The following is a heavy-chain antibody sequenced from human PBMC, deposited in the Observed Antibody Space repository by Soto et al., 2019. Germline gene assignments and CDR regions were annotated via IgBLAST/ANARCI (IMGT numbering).Heavy chain of an antibody. V-gene: IGHV4-59*01. D-gene: IGHD6-6*01. J-gene: IGHJ4*02. CDR3: AGSSSSTLFDY. CDR2: IYYSGST. CDR1: GGSIISYY. Sequence: SETLSVTCTFSGGSIISYYWSWIRQPPGKGLEWIGYIYYSGSTNYNPSLKSRVTISVDTSKNQFSLKLSSVTAEDTAVYYCAGSSSSTLFDYWGQGTLVTVYS.